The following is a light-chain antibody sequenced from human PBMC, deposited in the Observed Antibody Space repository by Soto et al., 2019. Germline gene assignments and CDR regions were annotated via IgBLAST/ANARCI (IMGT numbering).Light chain of an antibody. J-gene: IGKJ2*01. CDR3: QQYGKSTTFT. CDR2: GAS. Sequence: EIVLTQSPATLSLSPGDRATLSCRASQSVSSNYIAWYQQNPGQAPRLLIYGASNRATGIPDRFSGSGSGTAFTLTISRLLPEDFAVYYCQQYGKSTTFTFGQGTKVEIK. V-gene: IGKV3-20*01. CDR1: QSVSSNY.